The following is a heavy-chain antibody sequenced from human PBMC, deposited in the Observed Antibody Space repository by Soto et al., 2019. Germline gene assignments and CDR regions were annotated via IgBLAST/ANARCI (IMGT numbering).Heavy chain of an antibody. CDR2: LIPIFGTA. J-gene: IGHJ4*02. V-gene: IGHV1-69*01. CDR3: ASGAGALVLSLDY. CDR1: GGTFSSYA. D-gene: IGHD6-6*01. Sequence: QVQLVQSGAEVKKPGSSVKVSCKASGGTFSSYAISWMRQAPGQGLEWMGGLIPIFGTANYAQKFQDRVTITADESTNTAYMELSSLRSEDTAVYYCASGAGALVLSLDYWGQGTLVTVSS.